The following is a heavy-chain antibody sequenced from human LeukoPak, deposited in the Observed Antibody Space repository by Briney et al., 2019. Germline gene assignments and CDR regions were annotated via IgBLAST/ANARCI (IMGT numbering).Heavy chain of an antibody. CDR2: INHSGST. J-gene: IGHJ4*02. V-gene: IGHV4-34*01. Sequence: PSETLSLTCAVYGGSFSGYYWSWIRQPPGKGLEWIGEINHSGSTNYNPSLKSRVTISVDTSKNQFSLKLSSVTAADTAVYYCARAGAYYGSGSYSPLDYWGQGTLVTVSS. CDR1: GGSFSGYY. D-gene: IGHD3-10*01. CDR3: ARAGAYYGSGSYSPLDY.